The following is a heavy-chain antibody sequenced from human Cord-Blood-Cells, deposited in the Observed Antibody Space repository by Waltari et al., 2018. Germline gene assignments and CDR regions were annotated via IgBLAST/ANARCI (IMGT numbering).Heavy chain of an antibody. Sequence: EVQLLESGGGLVQPGGSLRLSCAASGFTFSSYAMSWVRQAPGKGVEWVSAISGSCGSTYYADSVKGRFTISRDNSKNTLYLQMNSLRAEDTAVYYCAKDRGGTGIPVDYWGQGTLVTVSS. J-gene: IGHJ4*02. CDR3: AKDRGGTGIPVDY. V-gene: IGHV3-23*01. D-gene: IGHD7-27*01. CDR1: GFTFSSYA. CDR2: ISGSCGST.